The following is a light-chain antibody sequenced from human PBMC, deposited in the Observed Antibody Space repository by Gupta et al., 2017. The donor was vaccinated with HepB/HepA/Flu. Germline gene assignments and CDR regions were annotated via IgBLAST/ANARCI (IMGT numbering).Light chain of an antibody. CDR1: STDVGNYNY. CDR3: CSYAGTYTYV. J-gene: IGLJ1*01. V-gene: IGLV2-11*01. Sequence: QSALTQPRSVSGSPGQSVTISYTGTSTDVGNYNYVSWYQQHPGKAPKLMIYDVIKRPSGVPDRFSGSKSGNTASLTISGLQAEDEADYYCCSYAGTYTYVFGNGTKVTVL. CDR2: DVI.